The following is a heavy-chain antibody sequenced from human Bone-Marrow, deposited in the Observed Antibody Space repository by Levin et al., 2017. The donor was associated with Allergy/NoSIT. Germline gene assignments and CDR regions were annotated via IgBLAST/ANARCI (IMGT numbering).Heavy chain of an antibody. Sequence: LGESLKISCEASGYGFASYWIGWVRQMPGKGLEWMGIIDPGDSETVYTPSFQGHVIISADKSIKTAYLQWNSLKSSDTAMYYCATALTVFGVVIHYWGQGTLVTVSS. V-gene: IGHV5-51*01. CDR2: IDPGDSET. CDR1: GYGFASYW. D-gene: IGHD3-3*01. J-gene: IGHJ4*02. CDR3: ATALTVFGVVIHY.